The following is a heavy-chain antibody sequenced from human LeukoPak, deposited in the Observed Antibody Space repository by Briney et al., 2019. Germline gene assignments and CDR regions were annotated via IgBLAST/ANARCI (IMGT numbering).Heavy chain of an antibody. Sequence: PGRSLRLSCVASGFTFSSYSMNWVRQAPGKGLEWVSYISSSSSTIYYADSVKGRFTISRDNAKNSLYLQMNSLRDEDTAVYYCAREGYGEDYYCGMDVWGQGTTVTVSS. J-gene: IGHJ6*02. D-gene: IGHD4-17*01. CDR1: GFTFSSYS. CDR3: AREGYGEDYYCGMDV. V-gene: IGHV3-48*02. CDR2: ISSSSSTI.